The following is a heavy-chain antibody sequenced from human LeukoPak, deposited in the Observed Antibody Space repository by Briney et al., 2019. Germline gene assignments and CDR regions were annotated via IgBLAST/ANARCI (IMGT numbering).Heavy chain of an antibody. CDR3: ARGGWNYVFNY. J-gene: IGHJ4*02. CDR1: GFTFNTYE. Sequence: HPGGSLRLSCAASGFTFNTYEMNWVRQAPGKGLEWLSYIPGSGSSIYYADSVKGRFTISRDNAKNSLYLQMNSLRAEDTAVYYCARGGWNYVFNYWGQGTLVTVSS. CDR2: IPGSGSSI. V-gene: IGHV3-48*03. D-gene: IGHD1-7*01.